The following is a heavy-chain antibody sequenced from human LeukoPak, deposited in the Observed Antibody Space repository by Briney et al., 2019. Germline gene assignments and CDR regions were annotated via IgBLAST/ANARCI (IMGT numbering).Heavy chain of an antibody. V-gene: IGHV3-53*01. J-gene: IGHJ6*02. CDR1: GFTVSSNY. D-gene: IGHD5-12*01. Sequence: GGSLRLSCAASGFTVSSNYMSWVRQAPGKGLEWVSVIYSGGSTYYADSVKGRFTISRDNSKNTLYLQMNSLRAEDTAVYYCARAREATTGGPYYYGMDVWGQGTTVTVSS. CDR2: IYSGGST. CDR3: ARAREATTGGPYYYGMDV.